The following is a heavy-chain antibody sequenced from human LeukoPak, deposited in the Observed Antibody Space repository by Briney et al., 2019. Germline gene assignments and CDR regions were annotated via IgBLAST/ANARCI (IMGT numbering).Heavy chain of an antibody. D-gene: IGHD3-10*01. V-gene: IGHV1-69*05. Sequence: SVKVSCKASGYTLTSYAISWVRQAPGQGLEWMGGIIPIFGTANYAQKFQGRVTITTDESTSTAYMELSSLRSEDTAVYYCARDGYPRFEELLYHFDYWGQGTLVTVSS. CDR2: IIPIFGTA. CDR1: GYTLTSYA. J-gene: IGHJ4*02. CDR3: ARDGYPRFEELLYHFDY.